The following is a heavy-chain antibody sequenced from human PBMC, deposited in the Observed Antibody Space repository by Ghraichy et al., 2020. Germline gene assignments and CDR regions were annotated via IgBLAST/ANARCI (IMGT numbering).Heavy chain of an antibody. Sequence: SETLSLTCTVSGGSISSYYWSWIRQPPGKGLEWIGYIYYSGSTNYNPSLKSRVTISVDTSKNQFSLKLSSVTAADTAVYYCARGRPGDYWGQGTLVTVSS. CDR2: IYYSGST. CDR3: ARGRPGDY. CDR1: GGSISSYY. V-gene: IGHV4-59*01. D-gene: IGHD1-14*01. J-gene: IGHJ4*02.